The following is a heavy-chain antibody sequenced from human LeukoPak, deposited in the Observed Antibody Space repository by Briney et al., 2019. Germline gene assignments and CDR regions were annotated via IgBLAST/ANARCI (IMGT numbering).Heavy chain of an antibody. J-gene: IGHJ4*02. D-gene: IGHD3-10*01. Sequence: GGSLRLSCAASGFTFCDYYMSWLPQAPGKGLQWVSYITNSGSTIYYADSVKGRFTISRDNAKKSLYLQMNNVRAEDTAVYYCARGSRYYYGSGSDPFDYWGQGTLVTVSS. CDR3: ARGSRYYYGSGSDPFDY. V-gene: IGHV3-11*01. CDR1: GFTFCDYY. CDR2: ITNSGSTI.